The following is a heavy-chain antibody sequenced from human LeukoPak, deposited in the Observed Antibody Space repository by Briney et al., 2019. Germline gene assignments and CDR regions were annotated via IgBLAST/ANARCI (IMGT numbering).Heavy chain of an antibody. CDR1: GYTLTELS. D-gene: IGHD3-9*01. J-gene: IGHJ4*02. CDR3: ASLGPYFDILTGFYSSHVNDY. Sequence: GASVKVSCKVSGYTLTELSMHWVRQAPGKGLEWMGGFDPEDGETIYAQKLQGRVTITADDSTSTAYMELNSLTSEDTAVYYCASLGPYFDILTGFYSSHVNDYWGQGTLVSVSS. CDR2: FDPEDGET. V-gene: IGHV1-24*01.